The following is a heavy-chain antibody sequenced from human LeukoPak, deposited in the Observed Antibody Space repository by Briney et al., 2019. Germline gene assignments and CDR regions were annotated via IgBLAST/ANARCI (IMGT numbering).Heavy chain of an antibody. V-gene: IGHV1-24*01. CDR1: GYTLTELS. D-gene: IGHD3-10*01. Sequence: ASVKVSCKVSGYTLTELSMHWVRQAPGKGLEWMGGFDPEDGVTIYAQKFQGRVTMTEDTSTDTAYMELSSLRSEDTAVYYCATVWFGENYFDYWGQGTLVTVSS. CDR3: ATVWFGENYFDY. J-gene: IGHJ4*02. CDR2: FDPEDGVT.